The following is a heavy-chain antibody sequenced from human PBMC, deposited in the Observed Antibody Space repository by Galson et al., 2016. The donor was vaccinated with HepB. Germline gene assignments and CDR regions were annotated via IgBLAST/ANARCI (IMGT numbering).Heavy chain of an antibody. D-gene: IGHD5-18*01. CDR2: ISSSSSYI. J-gene: IGHJ2*01. CDR3: AKVFREYSYGYSGWYFDL. CDR1: GFTFSSYS. V-gene: IGHV3-21*01. Sequence: SLRLSCAASGFTFSSYSMNWVRQAPGKGLEWVPSISSSSSYIYYADSVKGRFTISRDNSKNTLYLQMISLRAEDTAVYYCAKVFREYSYGYSGWYFDLWGRGTLVTVSS.